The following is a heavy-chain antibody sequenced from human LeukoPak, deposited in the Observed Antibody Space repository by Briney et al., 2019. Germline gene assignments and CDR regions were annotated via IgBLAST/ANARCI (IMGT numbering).Heavy chain of an antibody. D-gene: IGHD4-17*01. J-gene: IGHJ1*01. V-gene: IGHV3-21*05. CDR1: GFSLNSYS. CDR3: ARDFTTVTTAYFHH. CDR2: ISTNGHI. Sequence: GGSLSLSCAASGFSLNSYSMNWVRQAPGKGLGWVSFISTNGHIYYADSVKGRFTIFGDDAENSLYLQMNGLRAEDTAIYYCARDFTTVTTAYFHHWGQGTLVTVSS.